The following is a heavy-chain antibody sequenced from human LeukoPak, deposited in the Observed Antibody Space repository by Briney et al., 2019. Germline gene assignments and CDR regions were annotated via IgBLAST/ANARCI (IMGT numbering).Heavy chain of an antibody. CDR1: GXTFSSYS. CDR3: AKDLRIRAGVPDY. V-gene: IGHV3-21*04. J-gene: IGHJ4*02. CDR2: NSSSSSYI. Sequence: GGSLRLSCAASGXTFSSYSMNWVRQAPGKGLEWVSSNSSSSSYIYYADSVKGRFTISRDNAKNSLYLQMNSLRAEDTAVYYCAKDLRIRAGVPDYWGQGTLVTVSS. D-gene: IGHD2-8*01.